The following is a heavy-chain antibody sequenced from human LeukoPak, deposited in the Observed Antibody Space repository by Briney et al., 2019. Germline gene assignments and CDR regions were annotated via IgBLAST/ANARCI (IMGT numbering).Heavy chain of an antibody. D-gene: IGHD2-15*01. V-gene: IGHV3-23*01. CDR2: GNSGST. CDR1: GFTFSSYV. Sequence: QTGGSLRLSCAASGFTFSSYVMSWVRQAPGKGLEWVSGGNSGSTHYADSVKGRFTISRDNSKNTLYLQMNGLRVEDTAVYHCAKVDWGSNCNDGRCPRWGQGTLVTVSS. CDR3: AKVDWGSNCNDGRCPR. J-gene: IGHJ4*02.